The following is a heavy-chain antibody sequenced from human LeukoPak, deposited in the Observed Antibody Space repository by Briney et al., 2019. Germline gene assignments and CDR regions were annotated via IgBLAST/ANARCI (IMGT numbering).Heavy chain of an antibody. J-gene: IGHJ4*02. CDR3: TRHPGGNAAHRFDY. Sequence: SPSETLSLTCTVSGGSISSYYWSWIRQPPGKGLEWIGYIYYSGSTHYNPSLQSRVTISVDTSKNQFSLNLNSVTAADTAVYYCTRHPGGNAAHRFDYWGQGFLVTVSS. V-gene: IGHV4-59*08. CDR2: IYYSGST. CDR1: GGSISSYY. D-gene: IGHD4-23*01.